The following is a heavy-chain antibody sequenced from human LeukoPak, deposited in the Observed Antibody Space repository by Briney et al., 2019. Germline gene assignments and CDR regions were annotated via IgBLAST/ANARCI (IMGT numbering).Heavy chain of an antibody. Sequence: PGGSLRLSCAASGFTFSSYNMNWIRQAPGKGLEWLSYISSSSSRIFDADSVKGRFTVSRDNAKNSLYLQMRSLRAEDTAVYYCARGGGKSSGWPYFDNWGQGILVTVSS. CDR1: GFTFSSYN. D-gene: IGHD6-19*01. CDR3: ARGGGKSSGWPYFDN. J-gene: IGHJ4*02. CDR2: ISSSSSRI. V-gene: IGHV3-48*01.